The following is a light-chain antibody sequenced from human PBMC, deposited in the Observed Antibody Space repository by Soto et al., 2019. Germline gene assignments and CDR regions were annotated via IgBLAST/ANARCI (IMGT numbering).Light chain of an antibody. CDR3: QQYNNWPPIT. CDR2: YAS. V-gene: IGKV3-15*01. Sequence: EIMMTQSPATLSVSPGERATLSCRASQSVRNNIAGYQQKPGPAPRLLILYASTRATGIPARFSGSGSGTEFTLTLSTLQSEDFALYSRQQYNNWPPITFGQGTRLEI. J-gene: IGKJ5*01. CDR1: QSVRNN.